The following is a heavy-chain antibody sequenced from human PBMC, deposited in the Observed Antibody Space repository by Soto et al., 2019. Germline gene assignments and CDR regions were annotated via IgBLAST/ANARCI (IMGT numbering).Heavy chain of an antibody. D-gene: IGHD6-19*01. J-gene: IGHJ5*02. V-gene: IGHV3-53*01. CDR1: GFTVSSNY. CDR2: IYSGGST. Sequence: GGSLRLSCAASGFTVSSNYMSWVRQAPGKGLEWVSVIYSGGSTYYADSVKGRFTISRYNSKNTLYLQMNSLRAEDTAVYYCARAVAGPGWFDPWGQGTLVTVSS. CDR3: ARAVAGPGWFDP.